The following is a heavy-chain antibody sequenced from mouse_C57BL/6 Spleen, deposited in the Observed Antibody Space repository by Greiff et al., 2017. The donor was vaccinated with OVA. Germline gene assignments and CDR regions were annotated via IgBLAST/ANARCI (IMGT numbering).Heavy chain of an antibody. Sequence: VQLVESGAELARPGASVKMSCKASGYTFTSYTMHWVKQRPGQGLEWIGYINPSSGYTKYNQKFKDKATLTADKSSSTAYMQLSSLTSEDSAVYYCATTVYYAMDYWGQGTSVTVSS. CDR1: GYTFTSYT. CDR3: ATTVYYAMDY. V-gene: IGHV1-4*01. CDR2: INPSSGYT. D-gene: IGHD1-1*01. J-gene: IGHJ4*01.